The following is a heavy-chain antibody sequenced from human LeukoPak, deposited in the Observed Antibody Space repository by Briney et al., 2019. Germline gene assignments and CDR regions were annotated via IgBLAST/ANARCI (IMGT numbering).Heavy chain of an antibody. V-gene: IGHV1-69*13. J-gene: IGHJ4*02. D-gene: IGHD6-13*01. CDR2: IIPIFGTA. Sequence: SVKVSCKASGYTFTGYYMHWVRQAPGQGLEWMGGIIPIFGTANYAQKFQGRVTITADESTSTAYMELSSLRSEDTAVYYCARNGAKYSSSWYYFDYWGQGTLVTVSS. CDR3: ARNGAKYSSSWYYFDY. CDR1: GYTFTGYY.